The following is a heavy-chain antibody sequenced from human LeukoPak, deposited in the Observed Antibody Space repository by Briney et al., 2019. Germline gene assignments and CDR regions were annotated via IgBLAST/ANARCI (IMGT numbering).Heavy chain of an antibody. CDR2: TYYRSKWFY. CDR3: TRDSGLGNDAFDV. D-gene: IGHD3-10*01. CDR1: GDSVSSNSAA. Sequence: SQTLSLTCAISGDSVSSNSAAWDWIRQSPSRGLEWLGRTYYRSKWFYDYAVSVKSRITINPDASKNQFSLLLNSVTPEDTAVYYCTRDSGLGNDAFDVWGQGTMVTVSS. V-gene: IGHV6-1*01. J-gene: IGHJ3*01.